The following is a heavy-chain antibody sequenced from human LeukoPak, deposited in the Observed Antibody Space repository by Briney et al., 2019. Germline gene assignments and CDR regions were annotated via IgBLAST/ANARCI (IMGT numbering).Heavy chain of an antibody. D-gene: IGHD6-13*01. J-gene: IGHJ4*02. CDR2: IYTSGST. V-gene: IGHV4-4*07. CDR3: ARESAAAGTVFVDY. Sequence: SETLSLTCTVSGGSISSYYWSWIRQPAGKGLEWIGRIYTSGSTNYNPSLKSRVTMSVDTSKNQFSLKLSSVTAADTAVYYCARESAAAGTVFVDYWGQGTLVTVSS. CDR1: GGSISSYY.